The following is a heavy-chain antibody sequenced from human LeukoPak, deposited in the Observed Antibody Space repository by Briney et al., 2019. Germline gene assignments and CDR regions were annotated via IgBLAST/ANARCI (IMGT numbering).Heavy chain of an antibody. CDR2: ISWNSGSI. J-gene: IGHJ6*03. CDR3: ARGGVTTVTPWGSYYMDV. D-gene: IGHD4-11*01. V-gene: IGHV3-9*01. CDR1: GFTFDDYA. Sequence: GGSLRLSCAASGFTFDDYAMHWVRQAPGKGLEWVSGISWNSGSIGYADSVKGRFTISRDNAKNSLYLQMNSLRAEDTAVYYCARGGVTTVTPWGSYYMDVWGKGTTVTVSS.